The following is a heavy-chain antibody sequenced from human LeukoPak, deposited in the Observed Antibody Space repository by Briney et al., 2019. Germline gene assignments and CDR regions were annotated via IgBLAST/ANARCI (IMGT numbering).Heavy chain of an antibody. V-gene: IGHV5-51*01. CDR3: ARQDGSGLYYFDY. D-gene: IGHD6-25*01. CDR1: GYSFTFYW. CDR2: IYPGDSDT. Sequence: GESLKISCKGSGYSFTFYWIGWVRQMPGKGLEWMGIIYPGDSDTRYSPSFRGQVTISVDKSINTAYLQWSSLEASDTAMYYCARQDGSGLYYFDYWGQGTLVTVSS. J-gene: IGHJ4*02.